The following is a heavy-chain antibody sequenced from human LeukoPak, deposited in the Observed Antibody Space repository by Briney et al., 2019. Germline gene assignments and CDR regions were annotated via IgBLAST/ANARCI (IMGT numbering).Heavy chain of an antibody. J-gene: IGHJ5*02. CDR1: GYTFTGYY. CDR2: INPNSGGT. CDR3: ASHLGSPP. V-gene: IGHV1-2*02. Sequence: GASVKISCKASGYTFTGYYLHWVRQAPGQGPEWMGWINPNSGGTNYAQKFQGRVTMTRDTSINTAYMELSSLRSDDTAVYYCASHLGSPPWGQGTLVTVSS.